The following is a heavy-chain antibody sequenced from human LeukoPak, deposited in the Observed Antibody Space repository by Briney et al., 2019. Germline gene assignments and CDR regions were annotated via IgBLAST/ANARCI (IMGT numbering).Heavy chain of an antibody. CDR1: GFTFSTSG. D-gene: IGHD3-10*01. V-gene: IGHV3-30*02. J-gene: IGHJ4*02. CDR3: ASDGRRSGSYSNYFDY. CDR2: IRYDGSSA. Sequence: GGSLRLSCAASGFTFSTSGMHWVRQAPGKGLEWVAFIRYDGSSAFHADSVKGRFTISRDNSKNTVFLQMNSLRGEDAALYYCASDGRRSGSYSNYFDYWGQGTLVTVSS.